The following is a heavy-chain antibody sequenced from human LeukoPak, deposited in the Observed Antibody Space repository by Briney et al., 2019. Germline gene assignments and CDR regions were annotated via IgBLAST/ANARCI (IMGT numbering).Heavy chain of an antibody. V-gene: IGHV1-18*01. D-gene: IGHD6-19*01. CDR3: ARRKYSSGWHLDH. J-gene: IGHJ4*02. CDR1: GYTFTTYG. Sequence: ASVKVSCKPSGYTFTTYGITWVRQAPGQGLEWRGWISAYNGDTNYAQKFQGRVSMTTDTSTSTVYMQLRSLRSDDTAMYYCARRKYSSGWHLDHWGQGTLVTVSS. CDR2: ISAYNGDT.